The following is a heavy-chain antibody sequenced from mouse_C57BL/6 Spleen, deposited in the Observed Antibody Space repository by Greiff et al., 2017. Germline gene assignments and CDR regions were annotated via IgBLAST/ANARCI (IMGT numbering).Heavy chain of an antibody. CDR1: GYTFTSYW. CDR3: ARMGYGNREAWFAY. CDR2: IDPSDSYT. Sequence: QVQLQQPGAELVMPGASVKLSCKASGYTFTSYWMHWVKQRPGQGLEWIGEIDPSDSYTNYNQKFKGKSTLTVDKSSSTAYMQLSSLTSEDSAVYYCARMGYGNREAWFAYWGQGTLVTVSA. J-gene: IGHJ3*01. D-gene: IGHD2-10*02. V-gene: IGHV1-69*01.